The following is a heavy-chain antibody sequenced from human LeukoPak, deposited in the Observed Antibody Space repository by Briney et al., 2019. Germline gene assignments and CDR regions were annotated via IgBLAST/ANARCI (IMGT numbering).Heavy chain of an antibody. CDR1: GFSLSSYG. J-gene: IGHJ4*02. Sequence: GSLRLSCVASGFSLSSYGMSWVRQAPGKGLEWVSTVSGGSSSTYYADSVKGRLTMSRDNSNNTVYLQMNGLRVDDTAVYYCAKPHTPYCSGGTCYLFDYWGQGTLVTVSS. CDR3: AKPHTPYCSGGTCYLFDY. D-gene: IGHD2-15*01. CDR2: VSGGSSST. V-gene: IGHV3-23*01.